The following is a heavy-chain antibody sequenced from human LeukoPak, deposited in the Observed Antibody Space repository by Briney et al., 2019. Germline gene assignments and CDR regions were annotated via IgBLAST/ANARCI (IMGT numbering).Heavy chain of an antibody. V-gene: IGHV4-59*01. D-gene: IGHD2-15*01. J-gene: IGHJ4*02. Sequence: SETLSLTCTVSGGSISSYYWSWIRQPPGKGLEWIGYIYYSGSTNYNPSLKSRVTISVDTSKNQFSLKLSSVTAADTAVYYCAAGGGGIQYYFDYWGQGTLVTVSS. CDR1: GGSISSYY. CDR2: IYYSGST. CDR3: AAGGGGIQYYFDY.